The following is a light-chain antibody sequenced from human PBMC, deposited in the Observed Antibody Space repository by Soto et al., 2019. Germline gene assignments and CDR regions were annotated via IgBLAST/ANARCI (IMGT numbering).Light chain of an antibody. CDR3: QQSHSTPWT. CDR1: RNISNY. V-gene: IGKV1-39*01. J-gene: IGKJ1*01. CDR2: SSS. Sequence: DIPMTQSPSSLSASVGDRVTITCRASRNISNYLSWYQQKPGKAPTLLIYSSSNLQSGVPSRFSGTDVSLTISSLQPEDAATYFCQQSHSTPWTFGQGTKVEI.